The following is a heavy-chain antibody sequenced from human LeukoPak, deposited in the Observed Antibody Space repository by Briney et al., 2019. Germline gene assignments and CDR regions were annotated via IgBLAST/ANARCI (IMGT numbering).Heavy chain of an antibody. V-gene: IGHV3-53*01. J-gene: IGHJ5*02. Sequence: PGGSLRLSCAASGFTFSSNYMSWVRQAPGKGLEWVSVIYSGGSTYYADSVKDRFTISRDNSKNTLYLQMNSLRAEDTAVYYCARDSGRLGWFDPWGQGTLVTVSS. CDR3: ARDSGRLGWFDP. D-gene: IGHD3-16*01. CDR1: GFTFSSNY. CDR2: IYSGGST.